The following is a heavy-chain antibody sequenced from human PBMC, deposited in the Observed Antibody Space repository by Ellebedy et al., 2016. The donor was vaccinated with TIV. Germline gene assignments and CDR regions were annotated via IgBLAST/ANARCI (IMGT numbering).Heavy chain of an antibody. CDR3: ANLPALMSSSYYYYGMDV. J-gene: IGHJ6*02. Sequence: GGSLRLSCAASGFTFSSYAMSRVRQAPGKGLEWVSAISGSGGSTYYADSVKGRFTISRDKSKNTLYLQMNSLRAEDTAVYYCANLPALMSSSYYYYGMDVWGQGTTVTVSS. CDR1: GFTFSSYA. V-gene: IGHV3-23*01. CDR2: ISGSGGST. D-gene: IGHD3-10*01.